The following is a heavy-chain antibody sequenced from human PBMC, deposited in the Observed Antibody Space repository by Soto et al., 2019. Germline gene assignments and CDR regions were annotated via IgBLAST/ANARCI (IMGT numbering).Heavy chain of an antibody. D-gene: IGHD6-19*01. CDR3: AKDLGAEIAVAVLFDY. Sequence: GGSLRLSCAASGFTFSSYGMHWVRQAPGKGLEWVSGISWNSGSIGYADSVKGRFTISRDNAKNSLYLQMNSLRAEDTALYYCAKDLGAEIAVAVLFDYWGQGTLVTVSS. J-gene: IGHJ4*02. CDR2: ISWNSGSI. CDR1: GFTFSSYG. V-gene: IGHV3-9*01.